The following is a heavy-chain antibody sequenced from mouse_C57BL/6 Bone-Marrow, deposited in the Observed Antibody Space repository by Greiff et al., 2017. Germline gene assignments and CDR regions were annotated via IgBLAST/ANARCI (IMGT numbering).Heavy chain of an antibody. J-gene: IGHJ3*01. V-gene: IGHV7-3*01. D-gene: IGHD2-2*01. CDR1: GFTFTDYY. Sequence: EVKVEESGGGLVQPGGSLSLSCAASGFTFTDYYMSWVRQPPGKALEWLGFIRNKANGYTTEYSATVKGRFTISRDNSPSILYLQMNALRAADRATYYCARAMVAYGEWFAYWGQGTLVTVSA. CDR3: ARAMVAYGEWFAY. CDR2: IRNKANGYTT.